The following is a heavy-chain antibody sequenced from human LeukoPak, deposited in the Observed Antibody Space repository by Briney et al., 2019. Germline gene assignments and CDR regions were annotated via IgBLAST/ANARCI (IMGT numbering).Heavy chain of an antibody. J-gene: IGHJ4*02. Sequence: GASVKVSCKASGYTFTSYAIHWVRQAPGQRLEWMGWISAGNGNTKYSQNFQGRVTFISNTSATTAFMELSSLRSEDAAVYYCARGLTSMADYYDSSGEPDYWGQGTLVTVSS. V-gene: IGHV1-3*01. D-gene: IGHD3-22*01. CDR1: GYTFTSYA. CDR3: ARGLTSMADYYDSSGEPDY. CDR2: ISAGNGNT.